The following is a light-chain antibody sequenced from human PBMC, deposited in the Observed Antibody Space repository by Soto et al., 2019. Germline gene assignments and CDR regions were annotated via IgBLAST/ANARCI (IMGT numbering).Light chain of an antibody. CDR2: DTG. Sequence: QTVVTQEPSLTVSPGGTVTLTCGSSTGAVTSGHYPYWFQQKPGQAPRTLIYDTGKKHSWTPARFSGSLLGGKAALTLSGAQPEDEAEYYCLLSYSGARVFGTGTKLTVL. CDR3: LLSYSGARV. J-gene: IGLJ1*01. CDR1: TGAVTSGHY. V-gene: IGLV7-46*01.